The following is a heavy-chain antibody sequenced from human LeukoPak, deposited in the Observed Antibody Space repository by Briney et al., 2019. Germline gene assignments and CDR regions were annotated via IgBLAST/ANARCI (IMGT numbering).Heavy chain of an antibody. J-gene: IGHJ4*02. CDR1: GGSISTNTYY. V-gene: IGHV4-39*07. CDR2: IHHRGTT. D-gene: IGHD3-10*01. CDR3: ARVTYNGYQHFDY. Sequence: PSETLSLTCIVSGGSISTNTYYWGWIRVPPGKGLEWIGEIHHRGTTYYNPSLRSRVTISVDTSKNQFSLRLTSVTAADTAVYYCARVTYNGYQHFDYWGQGNLVTVS.